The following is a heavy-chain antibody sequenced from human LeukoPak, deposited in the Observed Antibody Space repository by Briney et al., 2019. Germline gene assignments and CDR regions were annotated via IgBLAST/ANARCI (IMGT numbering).Heavy chain of an antibody. CDR2: INPNSGGT. J-gene: IGHJ6*04. Sequence: ASVKVSCKASGYTFTGYYMHWVRQAPGQWLEWMGWINPNSGGTNYAQKFQGRVTMTRDTSISTAYMELSRLRSDDTAVYYCARDECSSTSCTDVWGKGTTVTVSS. CDR3: ARDECSSTSCTDV. CDR1: GYTFTGYY. V-gene: IGHV1-2*02. D-gene: IGHD2-2*01.